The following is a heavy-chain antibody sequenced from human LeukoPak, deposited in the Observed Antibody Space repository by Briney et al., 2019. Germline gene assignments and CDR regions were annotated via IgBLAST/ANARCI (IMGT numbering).Heavy chain of an antibody. CDR1: GYTFTSYG. D-gene: IGHD3-3*01. CDR3: ARVGWYYDFWSGCPDSFDI. V-gene: IGHV1-18*01. Sequence: GASVKVSCKASGYTFTSYGISWVRQAPGQGLEWMGWISAYNGNTNYAQKLQGRVTMTTDTSTSTAYMELRSLRSDDTAVYYCARVGWYYDFWSGCPDSFDIWGQGTMVTVSS. CDR2: ISAYNGNT. J-gene: IGHJ3*02.